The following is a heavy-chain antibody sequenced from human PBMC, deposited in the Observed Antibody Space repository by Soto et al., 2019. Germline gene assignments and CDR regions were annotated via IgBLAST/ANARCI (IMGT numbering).Heavy chain of an antibody. J-gene: IGHJ4*02. V-gene: IGHV1-69*13. Sequence: SVKVSCKASGGTFSSYAISWVRQAPGQGLEWMGGIIPIFGTANYAQKFQGRVTITADESTSTAYMELSSLRSEDTAVYYCARESRYYDSSGYVDYWGQGTLVTVSS. D-gene: IGHD3-22*01. CDR2: IIPIFGTA. CDR3: ARESRYYDSSGYVDY. CDR1: GGTFSSYA.